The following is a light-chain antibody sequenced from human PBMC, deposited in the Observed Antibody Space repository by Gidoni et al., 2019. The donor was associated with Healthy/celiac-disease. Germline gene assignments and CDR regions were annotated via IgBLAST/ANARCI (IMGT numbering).Light chain of an antibody. Sequence: DIQMTQSPSSLSASVGDRVTITCRASQSISSYLNWYQQKPGKAPKLLIYAASSLKRGVPTRFGGRGSGTDFTLTISSLQPEDFATYYCQQSYSTPLTFGGGTKVEIK. CDR1: QSISSY. CDR3: QQSYSTPLT. J-gene: IGKJ4*02. V-gene: IGKV1-39*01. CDR2: AAS.